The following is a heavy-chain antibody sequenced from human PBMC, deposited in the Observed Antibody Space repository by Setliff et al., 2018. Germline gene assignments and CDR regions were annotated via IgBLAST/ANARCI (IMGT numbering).Heavy chain of an antibody. D-gene: IGHD1-26*01. V-gene: IGHV4-39*01. Sequence: PSETLSLTCTVSGGSVSSSSYYWGWIRQPPGKGLEWIGTIYCSGTTYYSPSLKSRVTISVDTSKNQFSLKLTSVTAADTAIYYCASRRTGPGGWFDYWGQGTLVTAPQ. CDR3: ASRRTGPGGWFDY. CDR1: GGSVSSSSYY. CDR2: IYCSGTT. J-gene: IGHJ5*01.